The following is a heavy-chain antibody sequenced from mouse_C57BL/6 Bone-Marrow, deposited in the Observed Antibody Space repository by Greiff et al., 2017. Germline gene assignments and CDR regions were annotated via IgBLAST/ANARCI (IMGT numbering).Heavy chain of an antibody. J-gene: IGHJ2*01. CDR3: ARRNWEHFDY. Sequence: VQLQQSGPELVKPGASVKISCKASGYAFSSSWMNWVKQRPGKGLEWIGRIYPGDGDTNYNGKFKGKATLTADKSSSTAYMQLSSLTSEDSAVYFCARRNWEHFDYWGQGTTLTVSS. CDR2: IYPGDGDT. CDR1: GYAFSSSW. D-gene: IGHD4-1*01. V-gene: IGHV1-82*01.